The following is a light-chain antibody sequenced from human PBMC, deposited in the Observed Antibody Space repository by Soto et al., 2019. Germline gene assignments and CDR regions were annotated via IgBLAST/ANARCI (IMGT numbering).Light chain of an antibody. V-gene: IGKV3-11*01. J-gene: IGKJ5*01. Sequence: EIVLTQSPATLSLSTGERATISCRASQSVSSYLAWYQQKPGQAPRLLIYDASHRATGIPARCSGSESGTDFTLTVSCLQSEDFAVYFCQHYNNWPIPFGQGTRLE. CDR1: QSVSSY. CDR2: DAS. CDR3: QHYNNWPIP.